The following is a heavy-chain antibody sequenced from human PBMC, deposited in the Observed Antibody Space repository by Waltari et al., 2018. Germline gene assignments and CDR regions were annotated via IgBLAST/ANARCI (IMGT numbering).Heavy chain of an antibody. D-gene: IGHD6-13*01. Sequence: EVQLVESGGGLVKPGGSLRLSCAASGFTFSSYSMNWVRQAPGKGLEWVSSISSSSSYIYYADSVKGRFTISRDNAKNSLYLQMNSLRAEDTAVYYCARQGSSTDYGMDVWGQGTTVTVSS. CDR1: GFTFSSYS. CDR2: ISSSSSYI. J-gene: IGHJ6*02. CDR3: ARQGSSTDYGMDV. V-gene: IGHV3-21*01.